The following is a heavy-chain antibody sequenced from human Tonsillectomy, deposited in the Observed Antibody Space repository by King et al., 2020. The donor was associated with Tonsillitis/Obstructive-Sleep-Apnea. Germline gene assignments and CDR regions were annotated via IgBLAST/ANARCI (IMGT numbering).Heavy chain of an antibody. CDR2: IFSDGTT. V-gene: IGHV3-53*01. D-gene: IGHD6-13*01. J-gene: IGHJ4*02. CDR1: GFSVSYNY. Sequence: QLVQSGGGLIQPGGSLRLSCAVSGFSVSYNYVNWVRQAPGKGLEWVSVIFSDGTTHFADSVKGRFTISRDNSKNTLYLQMSSLRPEDTAVYYCARDAAAGATILDYRGQGTLVTVSS. CDR3: ARDAAAGATILDY.